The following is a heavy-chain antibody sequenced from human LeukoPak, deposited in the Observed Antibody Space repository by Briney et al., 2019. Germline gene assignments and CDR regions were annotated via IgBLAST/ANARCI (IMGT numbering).Heavy chain of an antibody. J-gene: IGHJ6*04. CDR3: AAPQYCSSTSCYLLYYYGMDV. CDR2: ISGSGGST. V-gene: IGHV3-23*01. Sequence: GGSLRLSCAASGFTFSTYAMNWVRQAPGKGLEWVSGISGSGGSTYYADSVKGRFTISRVNSKNTLYLQMSSLRADDTAVYYCAAPQYCSSTSCYLLYYYGMDVWGKGTTVTVSS. CDR1: GFTFSTYA. D-gene: IGHD2-2*01.